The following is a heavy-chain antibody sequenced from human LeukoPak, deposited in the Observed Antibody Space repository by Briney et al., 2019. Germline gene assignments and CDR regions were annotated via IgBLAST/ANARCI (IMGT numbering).Heavy chain of an antibody. CDR3: ARVGGGSYVIDAFDI. D-gene: IGHD1-26*01. J-gene: IGHJ3*02. CDR1: GGSFSGYY. Sequence: SETLSLTCAVYGGSFSGYYWSWIRQPPEKGLDWIGEITRTGRINYNPALKGRVTMSLDTSKNQFSLELSSMTAADTAVYYCARVGGGSYVIDAFDIWGQGTMVTVSS. V-gene: IGHV4-34*01. CDR2: ITRTGRI.